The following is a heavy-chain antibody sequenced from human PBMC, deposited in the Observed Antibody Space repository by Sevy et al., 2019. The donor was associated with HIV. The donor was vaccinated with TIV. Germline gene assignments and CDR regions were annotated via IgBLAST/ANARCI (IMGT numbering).Heavy chain of an antibody. J-gene: IGHJ6*03. V-gene: IGHV4-61*01. Sequence: SETLSLTCTVSGGSVSSSTYYWSCIRQPPGKGLEWIGYIDYSGSTNYNPSLKSRVTISVDTSKNQFSLKLSSVTAADTAVYFCARAGSGRLYYYYYMDVWDKGTTVTVSS. CDR3: ARAGSGRLYYYYYMDV. CDR2: IDYSGST. CDR1: GGSVSSSTYY. D-gene: IGHD2-8*02.